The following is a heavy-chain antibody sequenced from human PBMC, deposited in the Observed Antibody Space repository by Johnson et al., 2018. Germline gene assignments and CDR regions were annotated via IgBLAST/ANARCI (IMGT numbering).Heavy chain of an antibody. CDR2: INWNGGSP. CDR1: GFTFDDYA. CDR3: AKDWFNYYYYGMDV. D-gene: IGHD3-10*01. V-gene: IGHV3-9*01. Sequence: EVQLLESGGGLVQPGRSLRLSCAASGFTFDDYAMHWVRQAPGKGLAWVSGINWNGGSPGYAAAVKGRFTISRDNAKNSLYLQMNSLRAEDTALYYCAKDWFNYYYYGMDVWGKGTTVTVSS. J-gene: IGHJ6*04.